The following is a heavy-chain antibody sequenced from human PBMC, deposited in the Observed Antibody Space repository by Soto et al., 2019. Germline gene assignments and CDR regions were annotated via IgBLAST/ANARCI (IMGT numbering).Heavy chain of an antibody. D-gene: IGHD6-13*01. CDR1: GYTFSHYW. CDR3: AKDRAGYSSSWAFDY. J-gene: IGHJ4*02. CDR2: ISGSGGST. V-gene: IGHV3-23*01. Sequence: GSLRLSCAASGYTFSHYWMHWVRQAPGKGLVWVSAISGSGGSTYYADSVKGRFTISRDNSKNTLYLQMNSLRAEDTAVYYCAKDRAGYSSSWAFDYWGQGTLVTVSS.